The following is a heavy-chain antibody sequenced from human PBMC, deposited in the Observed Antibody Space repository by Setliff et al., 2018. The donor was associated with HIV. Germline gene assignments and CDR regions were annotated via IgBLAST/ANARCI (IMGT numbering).Heavy chain of an antibody. V-gene: IGHV4-39*07. CDR3: ARDGYSSSWYVISGSFDY. D-gene: IGHD6-13*01. CDR2: VYYSGST. CDR1: GGSISSSSYY. J-gene: IGHJ4*02. Sequence: PSETLSLTCIVSGGSISSSSYYWGWIRQPPGKGLEWIGTVYYSGSTYYNPSLKSRVTISVGTSENQFSLKLSSVTAADTAVYYCARDGYSSSWYVISGSFDYGGQGILVTVSS.